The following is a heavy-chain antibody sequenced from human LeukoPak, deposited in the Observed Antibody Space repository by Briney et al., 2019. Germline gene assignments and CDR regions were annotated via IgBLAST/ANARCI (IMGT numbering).Heavy chain of an antibody. CDR3: ARRETGAYRVDS. D-gene: IGHD7-27*01. CDR1: GNSFTSYW. CDR2: IDPSDSYT. V-gene: IGHV5-10-1*01. Sequence: GESLKISCKASGNSFTSYWISWVRQMPGKGLEWMGRIDPSDSYTNYSPSFQGHVTISADKSISTAYLQWSSLQASDTALYYCARRETGAYRVDSWGQGTLVTVSS. J-gene: IGHJ4*02.